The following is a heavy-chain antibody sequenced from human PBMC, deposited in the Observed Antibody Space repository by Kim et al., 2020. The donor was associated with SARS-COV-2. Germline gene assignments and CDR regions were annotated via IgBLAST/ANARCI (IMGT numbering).Heavy chain of an antibody. CDR3: GEYHGAGCHSTY. D-gene: IGHD3-10*01. Sequence: YYAEFVKGRLTLSRDNSKNVLSLQMTSLRVEDTAVYYCGEYHGAGCHSTYWAQGTLVTVSS. J-gene: IGHJ4*02. V-gene: IGHV3-23*05.